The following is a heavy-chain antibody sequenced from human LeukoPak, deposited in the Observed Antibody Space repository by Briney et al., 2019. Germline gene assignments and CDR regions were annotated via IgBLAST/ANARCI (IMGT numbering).Heavy chain of an antibody. Sequence: GGSLRLSCAASGFTFSSYAMSWVRQAPGKGLEWVSAISGSGGTIHYADSVQGRFTISRDNSKNTLYLQMNSLRADDTAVYYCAKAGCSGGTCYSIYWFDPWGQGTLVTVSS. CDR2: ISGSGGTI. CDR3: AKAGCSGGTCYSIYWFDP. J-gene: IGHJ5*02. D-gene: IGHD2-15*01. CDR1: GFTFSSYA. V-gene: IGHV3-23*01.